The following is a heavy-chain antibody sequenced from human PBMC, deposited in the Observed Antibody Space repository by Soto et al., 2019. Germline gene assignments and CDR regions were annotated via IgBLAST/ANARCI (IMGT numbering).Heavy chain of an antibody. CDR3: ARVRGYYDSSGFDY. V-gene: IGHV3-11*01. CDR2: ISGGGGSTI. J-gene: IGHJ4*02. D-gene: IGHD3-22*01. CDR1: GFTFSDYY. Sequence: GGSLRLSCAASGFTFSDYYMTWVRQAPGKGLEWVSYISGGGGSTIQYADSVKGRFTISRDNAKNSLYLQMNSLRVADTAVYYCARVRGYYDSSGFDYWGQGTPVTVSS.